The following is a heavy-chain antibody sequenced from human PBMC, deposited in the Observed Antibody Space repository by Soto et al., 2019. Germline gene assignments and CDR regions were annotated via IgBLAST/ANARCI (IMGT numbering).Heavy chain of an antibody. CDR1: GGTFSSYA. CDR3: AGLGYCSSTSCRVYFDY. V-gene: IGHV1-69*13. J-gene: IGHJ4*02. D-gene: IGHD2-2*01. CDR2: IIPIFGTA. Sequence: ASVKVSCKASGGTFSSYAISWVRQAPGQGLEWMGGIIPIFGTANYAQKFQGRVTITADESTSTAYMELSSLRSEDTAVYYCAGLGYCSSTSCRVYFDYWGQGTLVTVSS.